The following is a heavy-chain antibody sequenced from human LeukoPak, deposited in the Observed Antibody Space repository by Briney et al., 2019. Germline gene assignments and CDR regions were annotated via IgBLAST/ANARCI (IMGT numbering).Heavy chain of an antibody. Sequence: GGSLRLSCAASGFTFDDYGMSWVRQAPGKGLEWVSGINWNGGSTGYADSVKGRFTISRDNAKNSLYLQMNSLRAEDTAVYYCARDRPAAMPGFIDYWGQGTLVTVSS. CDR3: ARDRPAAMPGFIDY. J-gene: IGHJ4*02. CDR2: INWNGGST. CDR1: GFTFDDYG. V-gene: IGHV3-20*04. D-gene: IGHD2-2*01.